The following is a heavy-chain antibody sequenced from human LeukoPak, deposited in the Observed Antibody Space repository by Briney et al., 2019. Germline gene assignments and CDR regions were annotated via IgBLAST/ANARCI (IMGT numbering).Heavy chain of an antibody. Sequence: PSETLSLTCTVSGGSISSYYWSWIRQPAGKGLEWIGYIYYSGSTNYNPSLKSRVTISVDMSKNQFSLKLSSVTAADTAVYYCARIHPDSSGWNGYFDYWGQGTLVTVSS. D-gene: IGHD6-19*01. J-gene: IGHJ4*02. CDR2: IYYSGST. CDR1: GGSISSYY. V-gene: IGHV4-59*08. CDR3: ARIHPDSSGWNGYFDY.